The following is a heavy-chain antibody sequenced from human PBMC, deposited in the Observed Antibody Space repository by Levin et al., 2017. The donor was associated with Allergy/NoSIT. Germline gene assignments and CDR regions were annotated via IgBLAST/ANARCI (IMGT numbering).Heavy chain of an antibody. J-gene: IGHJ6*02. D-gene: IGHD1-26*01. CDR3: ARDLHRRGELLYYYYYGMDG. Sequence: ASVKVSCKASGYTFTSYGISWVRQAPGQGLEWMGWISAYNGNTNYAQKLQGRVTMTTDTSTSTAYMELRSLRSDDTAVYYCARDLHRRGELLYYYYYGMDGWGQGTTVTVSS. V-gene: IGHV1-18*01. CDR1: GYTFTSYG. CDR2: ISAYNGNT.